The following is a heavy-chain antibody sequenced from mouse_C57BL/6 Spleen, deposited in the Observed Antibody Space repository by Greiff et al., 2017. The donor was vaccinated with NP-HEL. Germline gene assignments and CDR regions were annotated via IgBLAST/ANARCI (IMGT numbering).Heavy chain of an antibody. D-gene: IGHD3-1*01. CDR1: GFTFSSYG. V-gene: IGHV5-6*01. CDR2: ISSGGSYT. J-gene: IGHJ4*01. Sequence: EVHLVESGGDLVKPGGSLKLSCAASGFTFSSYGMSWVRQTPDKRLEWVATISSGGSYTYYPDSVKGRFTISRDNAKNTLYLQMSSLKSEDTAVYYCTRHGREGAVDYWGKGPSVTVPS. CDR3: TRHGREGAVDY.